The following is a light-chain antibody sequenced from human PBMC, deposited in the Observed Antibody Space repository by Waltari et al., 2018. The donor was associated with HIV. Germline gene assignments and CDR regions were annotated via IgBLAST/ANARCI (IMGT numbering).Light chain of an antibody. Sequence: QSVLTQPPSASGTPGQRVTISCSGSSPNIGSNTVNWYQHLPGTAPNLLIHSNNQRPSGVPDRFSGSKSGTSAPLAISGLQSEDEADYYCAAWDDSLNGRVFGGGTKLTVL. J-gene: IGLJ3*02. CDR1: SPNIGSNT. CDR2: SNN. V-gene: IGLV1-44*01. CDR3: AAWDDSLNGRV.